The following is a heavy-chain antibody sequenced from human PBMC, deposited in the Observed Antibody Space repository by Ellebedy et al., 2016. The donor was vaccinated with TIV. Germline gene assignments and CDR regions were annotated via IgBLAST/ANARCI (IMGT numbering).Heavy chain of an antibody. J-gene: IGHJ4*02. D-gene: IGHD7-27*01. CDR3: ARGHQVGDYWGNDY. Sequence: ASVKVSCKASGYTFTSYDINWVRQATGRGLEWMGWINPNSGGTNYAQKFQGRVTMTRDTSISTSYMDLSRLRSDDTAIYYCARGHQVGDYWGNDYWGQGTLVTVSS. V-gene: IGHV1-2*02. CDR2: INPNSGGT. CDR1: GYTFTSYD.